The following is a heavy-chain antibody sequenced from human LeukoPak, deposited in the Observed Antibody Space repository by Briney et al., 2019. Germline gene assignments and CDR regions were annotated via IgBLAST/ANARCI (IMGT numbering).Heavy chain of an antibody. J-gene: IGHJ4*02. V-gene: IGHV3-23*01. CDR3: ATHAMQLHY. Sequence: GGSLRLSCAASGFTFSNHPMTWVRQAPGQGLEWVSAVSSSGGTTYYADSVKGRFTISRDNSKNTLFLQMTSLRSEDTAVYYCATHAMQLHYWGQGTLVTVSS. D-gene: IGHD2-15*01. CDR2: VSSSGGTT. CDR1: GFTFSNHP.